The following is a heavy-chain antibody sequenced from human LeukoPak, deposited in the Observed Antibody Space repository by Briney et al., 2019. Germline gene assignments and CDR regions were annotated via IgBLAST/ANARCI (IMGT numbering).Heavy chain of an antibody. D-gene: IGHD3-10*01. CDR3: ARKYGSGSYRAFDI. Sequence: PGGSLRLSCAASGFTFSGYALSWVRQAPGKGLEWVSGISGSGGSTYYADSVKGRFTISRDNSKNTVYMQMNSLRAEDTAVYYCARKYGSGSYRAFDIWGQGTMVSVSS. V-gene: IGHV3-23*01. CDR1: GFTFSGYA. J-gene: IGHJ3*02. CDR2: ISGSGGST.